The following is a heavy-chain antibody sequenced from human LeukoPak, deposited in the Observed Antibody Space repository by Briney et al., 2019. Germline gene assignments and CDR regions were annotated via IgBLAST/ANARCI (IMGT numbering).Heavy chain of an antibody. J-gene: IGHJ5*02. D-gene: IGHD3-16*02. Sequence: ASVKVSCKASGYTFTGYYMHWVRQAPGQGLEWMGMINPNSGSTNYAQKFQGRVTMTRDTSISTAYMELSSLRSDDPAVYYCARDRDYYVWGSYRTNWFDPWGQGTLVTVSS. CDR1: GYTFTGYY. V-gene: IGHV1-2*02. CDR3: ARDRDYYVWGSYRTNWFDP. CDR2: INPNSGST.